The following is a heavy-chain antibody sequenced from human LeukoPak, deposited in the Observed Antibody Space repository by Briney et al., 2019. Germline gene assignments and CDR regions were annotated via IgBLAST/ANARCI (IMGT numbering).Heavy chain of an antibody. D-gene: IGHD2-21*02. J-gene: IGHJ3*02. CDR1: GYSFTSCW. CDR3: ARLGSVVVTAIPDAFDI. Sequence: GESLKISCKGSGYSFTSCWIGWVRQMPGKGLEWMGIIYPGDSDTRYSPSFQGQVTISADKSTSTAYLQWSSLKASDTAMYYCARLGSVVVTAIPDAFDIWGQGTMVTVSS. CDR2: IYPGDSDT. V-gene: IGHV5-51*01.